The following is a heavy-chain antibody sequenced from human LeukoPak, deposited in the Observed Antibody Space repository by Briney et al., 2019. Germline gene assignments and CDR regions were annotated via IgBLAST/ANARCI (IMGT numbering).Heavy chain of an antibody. CDR3: ARGRRVRGFDV. V-gene: IGHV4-39*07. J-gene: IGHJ3*01. D-gene: IGHD3-10*01. CDR1: GGSMTSSSHY. CDR2: IFYSGSI. Sequence: SETLSLTCTVSGGSMTSSSHYWGWTRLPPGRGLQWIGSIFYSGSIYYNPSLKSRLTISLDTSKNQFSLKLTSVTAADTAVYFCARGRRVRGFDVWGQGTMVTVSA.